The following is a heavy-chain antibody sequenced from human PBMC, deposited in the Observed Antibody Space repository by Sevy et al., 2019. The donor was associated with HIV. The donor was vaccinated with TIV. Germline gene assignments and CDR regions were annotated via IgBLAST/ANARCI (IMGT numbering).Heavy chain of an antibody. CDR3: ARVDANYDKGFDP. V-gene: IGHV3-48*03. J-gene: IGHJ5*02. Sequence: GGSLRLSCEASEFTFSSYEMNWVRQAPGKGLEWVSYISSSGTTIKYADSVKGRFTISRDNAKNSLYMQMNSLRAEDTAVYYCARVDANYDKGFDPWGQGTLVTVSS. D-gene: IGHD3-22*01. CDR1: EFTFSSYE. CDR2: ISSSGTTI.